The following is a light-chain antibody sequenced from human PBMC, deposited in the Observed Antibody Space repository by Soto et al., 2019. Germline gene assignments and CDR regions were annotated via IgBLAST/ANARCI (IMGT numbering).Light chain of an antibody. CDR2: EAS. J-gene: IGKJ4*01. V-gene: IGKV3-11*01. CDR1: QTVSSS. CDR3: QQHINWPLT. Sequence: EIVFTQSPATLSFSPGERATLSCRASQTVSSSLAWYQQKPGQAPRLLIYEASNRATGIPARFSGSGSGADFTLTISSLEPEDFALYYYQQHINWPLTFGGGTKVDIK.